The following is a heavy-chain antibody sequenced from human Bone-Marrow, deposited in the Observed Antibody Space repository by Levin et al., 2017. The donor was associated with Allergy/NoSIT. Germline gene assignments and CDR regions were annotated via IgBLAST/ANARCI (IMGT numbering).Heavy chain of an antibody. CDR2: ISYDGTNA. CDR3: ARDLWQWLTKSTFEI. Sequence: PGGSLRLSCAASGFTFSEYAMYWVRQAPGKGLEWVAAISYDGTNADYADSVRGRFTISRDNSKNTLYLQMNSLRHEDTAVYSCARDLWQWLTKSTFEIWGQGTMVTVSS. CDR1: GFTFSEYA. V-gene: IGHV3-30-3*01. J-gene: IGHJ3*02. D-gene: IGHD6-19*01.